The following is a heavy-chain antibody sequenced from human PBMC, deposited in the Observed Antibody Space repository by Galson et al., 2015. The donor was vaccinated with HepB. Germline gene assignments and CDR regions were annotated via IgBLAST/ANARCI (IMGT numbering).Heavy chain of an antibody. CDR2: IKQDGSEK. J-gene: IGHJ4*02. CDR1: GFTFSSYW. CDR3: ATHEEEVATSSFDY. Sequence: SLRLSCAASGFTFSSYWMSWVRQAPGKGLEWVANIKQDGSEKYYVDSVKGRFTISRDNAKNSLYLQMNSLRAEDTAVYYCATHEEEVATSSFDYWGQGTLVTVSS. D-gene: IGHD5-12*01. V-gene: IGHV3-7*03.